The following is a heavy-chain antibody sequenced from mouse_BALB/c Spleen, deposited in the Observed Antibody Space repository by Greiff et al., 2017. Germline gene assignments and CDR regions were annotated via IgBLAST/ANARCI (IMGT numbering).Heavy chain of an antibody. CDR2: ISYDGSN. J-gene: IGHJ3*01. CDR1: GYSITSGYY. V-gene: IGHV3-6*02. CDR3: ANLRFAY. Sequence: EVQLQQSGPGLVKPSQSLSLTCSVTGYSITSGYYWNWIRQFPGNKLEWMGYISYDGSNNYNPSLKNRISITRDTSKNQFFLKLNSVTTEDTATYYGANLRFAYWGQGTLVTVSA.